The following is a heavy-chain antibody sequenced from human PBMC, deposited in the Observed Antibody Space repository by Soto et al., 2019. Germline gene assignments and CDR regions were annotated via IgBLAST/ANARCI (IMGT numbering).Heavy chain of an antibody. CDR1: GFTFSSYS. J-gene: IGHJ4*02. D-gene: IGHD3-10*01. Sequence: EVQLVESGGGLVQPGGSLRLSCAASGFTFSSYSMNWVRQAPGKGLEWVSYISSSSTIYYADSVKGRFTISRDNAKNSLYLQMNSLRAEDTAVYYCARDRHPVGDYWGQGTLVTVSS. CDR3: ARDRHPVGDY. V-gene: IGHV3-48*01. CDR2: ISSSSTI.